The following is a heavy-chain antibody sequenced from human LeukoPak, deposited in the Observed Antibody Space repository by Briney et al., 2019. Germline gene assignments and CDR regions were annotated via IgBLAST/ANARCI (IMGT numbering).Heavy chain of an antibody. D-gene: IGHD5-18*01. CDR1: GFTFSSYG. CDR2: ISYDGSNK. Sequence: GGSLRLSCAASGFTFSSYGMDWVRQAPGKGLEWVAVISYDGSNKYYADSVKGRFTISRDNSKNTLYLQMNSLRAGDTAVYYCAKDADTAKWYYYYGMDVWGQGTTVTVSS. J-gene: IGHJ6*02. CDR3: AKDADTAKWYYYYGMDV. V-gene: IGHV3-30*18.